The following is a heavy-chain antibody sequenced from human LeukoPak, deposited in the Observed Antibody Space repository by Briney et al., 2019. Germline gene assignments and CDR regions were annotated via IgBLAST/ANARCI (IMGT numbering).Heavy chain of an antibody. CDR1: GFTFSSYS. J-gene: IGHJ4*02. D-gene: IGHD5-24*01. Sequence: GGSLRLSCAASGFTFSSYSMNWVRQAPGKGLEWVSSISSSSSYIYYADSVKGRFTISRDNAKNSLYLQMNSLRAEDTAVYYCAREGYNYGVVDYWGQGTLVTVSS. CDR3: AREGYNYGVVDY. V-gene: IGHV3-21*01. CDR2: ISSSSSYI.